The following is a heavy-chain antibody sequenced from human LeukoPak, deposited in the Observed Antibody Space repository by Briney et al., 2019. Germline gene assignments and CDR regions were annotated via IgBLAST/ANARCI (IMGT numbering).Heavy chain of an antibody. V-gene: IGHV5-51*01. CDR2: IYPGDSDT. D-gene: IGHD3-10*01. CDR1: GYTFSHYW. CDR3: ASFHISGKSYNGLHY. J-gene: IGHJ4*02. Sequence: GESLKISCKGSGYTFSHYWIGWVRQMPGKGLEWMGIIYPGDSDTRYSPSFQGQVTISADKSINTVYLHWNSLKASDTAMYYCASFHISGKSYNGLHYWGQGTLVTVSS.